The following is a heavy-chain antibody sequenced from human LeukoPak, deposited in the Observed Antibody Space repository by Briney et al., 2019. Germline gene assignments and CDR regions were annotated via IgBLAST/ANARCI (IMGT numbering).Heavy chain of an antibody. CDR3: ARAYYDSTGYFDL. CDR1: GYTFTDYY. V-gene: IGHV1-2*02. D-gene: IGHD3-22*01. Sequence: GASVKVSCKASGYTFTDYYVQWVRQAPGQGLEWMGWINPNSGGTEYAQKFQGRVTMTRDTSISTAYMDLSRLGSDDTAMYYCARAYYDSTGYFDLWGRGTLVTVSS. CDR2: INPNSGGT. J-gene: IGHJ2*01.